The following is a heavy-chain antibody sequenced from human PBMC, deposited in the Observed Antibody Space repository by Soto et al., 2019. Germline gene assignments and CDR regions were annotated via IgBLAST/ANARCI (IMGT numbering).Heavy chain of an antibody. D-gene: IGHD3-3*01. CDR1: GYNFTSYW. V-gene: IGHV5-10-1*01. Sequence: GESLKISCKGSGYNFTSYWIIWVRQMPGKGLEWMGNIDPTDSFTNYSPSFQGHVTISTDKSMSTAYLQWGTLKASDTAMYYCARRGYNFWSGLDVWGQGTTVTVSS. J-gene: IGHJ6*02. CDR3: ARRGYNFWSGLDV. CDR2: IDPTDSFT.